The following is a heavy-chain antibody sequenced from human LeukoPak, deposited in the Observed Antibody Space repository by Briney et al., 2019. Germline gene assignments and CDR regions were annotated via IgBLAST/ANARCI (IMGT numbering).Heavy chain of an antibody. CDR1: GYTFTGYY. CDR2: IIPIFGTA. CDR3: ARDSGTTGYFDY. V-gene: IGHV1-69*13. J-gene: IGHJ4*02. D-gene: IGHD1-7*01. Sequence: SVKVSCKASGYTFTGYYMHWVRQAPGQGLEWMGGIIPIFGTANYAQKFQGRVTITADESTSTAYMELSSLRSEDTSVYYCARDSGTTGYFDYWGQGTLVTVSS.